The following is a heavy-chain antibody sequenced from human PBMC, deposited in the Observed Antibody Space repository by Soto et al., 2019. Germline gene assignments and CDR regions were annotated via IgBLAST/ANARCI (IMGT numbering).Heavy chain of an antibody. J-gene: IGHJ4*01. Sequence: GGSLRLSCSVSGFTFSKYAMHWVRQAPGKGLEYVPGITSDGDSTWHADSVKDRFTISRDNSKNTLFLQMSSLRVEDTAIYFCVKGNQLLRYYFEFWGPGTLVTVSS. CDR2: ITSDGDST. CDR3: VKGNQLLRYYFEF. V-gene: IGHV3-64D*06. D-gene: IGHD2-15*01. CDR1: GFTFSKYA.